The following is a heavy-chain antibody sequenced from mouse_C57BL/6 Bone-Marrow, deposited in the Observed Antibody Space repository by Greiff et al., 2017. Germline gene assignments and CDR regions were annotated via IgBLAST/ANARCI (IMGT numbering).Heavy chain of an antibody. J-gene: IGHJ2*01. D-gene: IGHD1-1*01. V-gene: IGHV1-81*01. CDR1: GYTFTSSG. Sequence: QVQLQQSGAELARPGASVKLSCKASGYTFTSSGISWVKQSTGQGLEWIGEIYPRSGNTYYNEKFKGKATLTADKSSSTAYMELRSLTSEDSAVYFCARRHYYGSSYYFDYWGQGTTLTVSS. CDR2: IYPRSGNT. CDR3: ARRHYYGSSYYFDY.